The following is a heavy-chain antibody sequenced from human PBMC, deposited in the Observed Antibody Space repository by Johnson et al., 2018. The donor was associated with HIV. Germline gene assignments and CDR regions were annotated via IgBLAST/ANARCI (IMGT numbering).Heavy chain of an antibody. D-gene: IGHD6-6*01. CDR3: AKEGLRSSLRSGDAFDI. V-gene: IGHV3-48*04. CDR2: ISSSTNTI. J-gene: IGHJ3*02. CDR1: KLIFRTYW. Sequence: VQLVESGGGLVQPGGSLRLSCAASKLIFRTYWMTWVRQAPGKGLEWVSYISSSTNTIYYADSVKGRFTISRDNAKNSLSLQMNSLKAEDTAVYFCAKEGLRSSLRSGDAFDIWGHGTLVTVSS.